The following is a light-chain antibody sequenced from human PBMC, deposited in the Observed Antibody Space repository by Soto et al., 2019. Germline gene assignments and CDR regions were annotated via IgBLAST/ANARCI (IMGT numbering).Light chain of an antibody. CDR2: EVT. CDR3: SSYAGNNNFL. Sequence: QSALTQPPSASGSPGQSVTISCTGTSSDVGGYNYVSWYQQHPGKAPKLVIYEVTKRPSGVPDRFSGSNSGNTASLTGSGLQVEDEADYHCSSYAGNNNFLFGGGTKLTVL. J-gene: IGLJ2*01. CDR1: SSDVGGYNY. V-gene: IGLV2-8*01.